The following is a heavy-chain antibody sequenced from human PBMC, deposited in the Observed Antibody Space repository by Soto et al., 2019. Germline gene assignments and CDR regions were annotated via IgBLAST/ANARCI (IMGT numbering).Heavy chain of an antibody. V-gene: IGHV3-11*01. CDR3: ARGTGRSFGVVITYYYYGMDV. J-gene: IGHJ6*01. CDR1: GFTFSDYY. D-gene: IGHD3-3*01. Sequence: GGSLRLSCAASGFTFSDYYMSWIRQAPGKGLEWVSYISSSGSTIYYADSVKGRFTISRDNAKNSLYLQMNSLRAEDTAVYYCARGTGRSFGVVITYYYYGMDVWGQGTTVTVSS. CDR2: ISSSGSTI.